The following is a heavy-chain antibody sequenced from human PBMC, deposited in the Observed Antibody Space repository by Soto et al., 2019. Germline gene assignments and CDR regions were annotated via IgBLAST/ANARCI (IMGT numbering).Heavy chain of an antibody. J-gene: IGHJ6*02. CDR1: GYIFVNYG. D-gene: IGHD3-22*01. V-gene: IGHV1-18*01. Sequence: QVQLVQSGDEVKKPGASVKVSCKASGYIFVNYGIAWVRQAPGQGLEWMGWISPYTGNTHSATKVQGRLTMTTDTYTRRAYLDLGSRLTSDTAVYYCVTVGYYVTPRPLDSWGQGATVTVSS. CDR2: ISPYTGNT. CDR3: VTVGYYVTPRPLDS.